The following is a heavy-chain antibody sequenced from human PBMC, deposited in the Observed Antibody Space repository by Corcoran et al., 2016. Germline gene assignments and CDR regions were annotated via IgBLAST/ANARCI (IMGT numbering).Heavy chain of an antibody. CDR2: ISWDGGST. CDR3: AKEAVAGTRDYYYGMDV. CDR1: GFTFDDYA. V-gene: IGHV3-43D*03. J-gene: IGHJ6*02. Sequence: EVQLVESGGVVVQPGGSLRLSCAASGFTFDDYAMHWVRQAPGKGLEWVSLISWDGGSTYYADSVKGRFTISRDNSTNSLYLQMNSLRAEDTALYYCAKEAVAGTRDYYYGMDVWGQGTTVTVSS. D-gene: IGHD6-19*01.